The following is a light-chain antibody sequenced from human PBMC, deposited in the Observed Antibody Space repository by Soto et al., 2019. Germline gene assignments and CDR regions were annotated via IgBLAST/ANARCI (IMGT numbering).Light chain of an antibody. CDR3: HRYGSSPWT. J-gene: IGKJ1*01. CDR2: DAS. CDR1: QSVYSSY. V-gene: IGKV3-20*01. Sequence: EIMLTQSPGTLSLSPGERATLSCRASQSVYSSYLAWYQQRPGQAPRLLFYDASIRATGIPDRFSGSGSGTDFSLTISRLEPEDFAVYYCHRYGSSPWTFGQGTKVDIK.